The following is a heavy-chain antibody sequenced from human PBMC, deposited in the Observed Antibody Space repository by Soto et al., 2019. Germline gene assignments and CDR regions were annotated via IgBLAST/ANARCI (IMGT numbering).Heavy chain of an antibody. CDR1: GGSISSYY. CDR3: AGSFGVVPNY. D-gene: IGHD3-3*01. J-gene: IGHJ4*02. V-gene: IGHV4-59*01. CDR2: IYYSGST. Sequence: SETLSLTCTVSGGSISSYYWSWIRQPPGKGLEWIGYIYYSGSTNYNPSLKSRVTISVDTSKNQFSLKLSSVTAADTAVYYCAGSFGVVPNYWGQGTLVTVSS.